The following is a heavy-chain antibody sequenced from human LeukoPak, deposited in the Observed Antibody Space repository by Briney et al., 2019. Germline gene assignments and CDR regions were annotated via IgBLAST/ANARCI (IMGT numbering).Heavy chain of an antibody. CDR3: ARVRRSVVVPAAIYDAFDI. J-gene: IGHJ3*02. CDR1: GYTFTGYY. CDR2: INPNSGGT. D-gene: IGHD2-2*02. V-gene: IGHV1-2*02. Sequence: GASVRVSCKASGYTFTGYYMHWVRQAPGQGLEWMGWINPNSGGTNYAQKFQGRVTMTRDTSISTAYMELSRLRSDDTAVHYCARVRRSVVVPAAIYDAFDIWGQGTTVTVSS.